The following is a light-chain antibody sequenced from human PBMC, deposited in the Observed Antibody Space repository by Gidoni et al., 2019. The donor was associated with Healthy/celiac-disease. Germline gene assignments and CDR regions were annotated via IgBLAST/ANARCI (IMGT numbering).Light chain of an antibody. CDR1: QSISSY. CDR3: KQSYSTPYT. Sequence: DIQMTQSPSSLSASVGDRVTITCRASQSISSYLNWYQQKPGKAPKLLIYAASSLQSGVQSRFIGSGSGTDLTLTIRSLKPEDFATYYCKQSYSTPYTFGQGTKLEIK. J-gene: IGKJ2*01. CDR2: AAS. V-gene: IGKV1-39*01.